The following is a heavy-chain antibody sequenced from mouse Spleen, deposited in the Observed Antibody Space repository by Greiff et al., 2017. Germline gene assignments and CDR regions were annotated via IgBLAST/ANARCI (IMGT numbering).Heavy chain of an antibody. Sequence: EVQRVESGGGLVKPGGSLKLSCAASGFTFSSYAMSWVRQTPEKRLEWVATISSGGSYTYYPDSVKGRFTISRDNAKNTLYLQMSSLRSEDTAMYYCARHDSGYAMDYWGQGTSVTVSS. D-gene: IGHD2-4*01. CDR2: ISSGGSYT. V-gene: IGHV5-9-3*01. CDR1: GFTFSSYA. CDR3: ARHDSGYAMDY. J-gene: IGHJ4*01.